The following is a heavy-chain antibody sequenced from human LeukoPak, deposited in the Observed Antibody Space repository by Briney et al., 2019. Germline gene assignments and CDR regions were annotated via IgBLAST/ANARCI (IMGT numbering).Heavy chain of an antibody. CDR3: AKEQYYDILTGHDYYYGMDV. CDR1: GFTFSSYG. D-gene: IGHD3-9*01. CDR2: MSYDGSNK. J-gene: IGHJ6*04. Sequence: GGSLRLSCAASGFTFSSYGMHWVRQAPGKGLEWVAVMSYDGSNKYYADSVKGRFTISRDNSKNTLYLQMNSLRAEDTAVYYCAKEQYYDILTGHDYYYGMDVWGKGTTVTVSS. V-gene: IGHV3-30*18.